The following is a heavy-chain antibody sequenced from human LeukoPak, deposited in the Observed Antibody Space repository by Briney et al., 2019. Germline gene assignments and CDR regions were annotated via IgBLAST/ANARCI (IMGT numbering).Heavy chain of an antibody. Sequence: PSETLSLTCAVYGGSFSGYYWSWIRQPPGKGLEWIGEINHSGSTNYNPSLKSRVTISVDTSKNQFSLKLSSVTAADTAVYYCASRAVVSDYWGQGTLVTVSS. J-gene: IGHJ4*02. V-gene: IGHV4-34*01. CDR1: GGSFSGYY. D-gene: IGHD4-23*01. CDR3: ASRAVVSDY. CDR2: INHSGST.